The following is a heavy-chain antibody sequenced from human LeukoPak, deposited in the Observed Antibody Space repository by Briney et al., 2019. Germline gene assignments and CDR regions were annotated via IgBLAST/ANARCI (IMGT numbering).Heavy chain of an antibody. D-gene: IGHD6-13*01. Sequence: PGGSLRLSCAASGFTFSSYAMSWVRQAPGKGLEWVSAISGSGGSTYYADSVKGRFTISRDNSKNTLYLQMNSLKTEDTAVYYCTTITAAGFLDSWGQGTLVTVSS. CDR2: ISGSGGST. J-gene: IGHJ4*02. CDR3: TTITAAGFLDS. V-gene: IGHV3-23*01. CDR1: GFTFSSYA.